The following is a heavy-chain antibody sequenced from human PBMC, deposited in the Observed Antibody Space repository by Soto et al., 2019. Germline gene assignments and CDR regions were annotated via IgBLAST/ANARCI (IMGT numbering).Heavy chain of an antibody. V-gene: IGHV4-39*01. J-gene: IGHJ4*02. CDR2: IYFNGNT. Sequence: QLQLQESGPGLVKPSVTLSLTCYVSGVSISDTSYYWGWIRQPPGKGLEWIGTIYFNGNTFYIPSLKSRLTISVDTSKNQISLRLTSVTAADTAVYYCARQGSYWGQGTLVAVSS. CDR1: GVSISDTSYY. CDR3: ARQGSY.